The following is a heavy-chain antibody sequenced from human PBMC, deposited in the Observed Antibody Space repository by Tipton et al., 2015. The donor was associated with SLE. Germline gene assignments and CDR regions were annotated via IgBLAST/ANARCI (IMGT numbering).Heavy chain of an antibody. CDR1: GYSISSVYY. CDR3: VHDYGDSYFDY. Sequence: TLSLTCAVSGYSISSVYYWGWIRQAPGKGLEWIGSIFHSGSTDYKSSLKSRVTISLDTSKNQFSLKLTSVTAADTAVYYCVHDYGDSYFDYWGQGTLVTVSS. V-gene: IGHV4-38-2*01. D-gene: IGHD4-17*01. CDR2: IFHSGST. J-gene: IGHJ4*02.